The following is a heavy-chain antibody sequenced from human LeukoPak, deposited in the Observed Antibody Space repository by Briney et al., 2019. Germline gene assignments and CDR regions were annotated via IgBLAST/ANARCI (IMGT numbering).Heavy chain of an antibody. D-gene: IGHD2-2*01. CDR3: AKDAPVNIVVVPAANS. CDR1: GFTFSSYA. V-gene: IGHV3-23*01. Sequence: GGSLRLSCAASGFTFSSYAMSWVRQAPGKGLEWVSAISGSGGSTYYADSVKGRFTISRDNSKNTLCLQMNSLRAEDTAVYYCAKDAPVNIVVVPAANSWGQGTLVTVSS. J-gene: IGHJ4*02. CDR2: ISGSGGST.